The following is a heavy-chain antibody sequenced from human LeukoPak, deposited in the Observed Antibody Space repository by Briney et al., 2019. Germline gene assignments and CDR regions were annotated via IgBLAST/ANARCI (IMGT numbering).Heavy chain of an antibody. J-gene: IGHJ3*02. Sequence: ASVKVSCKASGYTFTSYHIHWVRQAPGQGLEWMGIIYPGGGSTTYAQKFQGRVTMTRDMSTSTVYMELSSLRSEDTAVYYCAIGYCRGGSCDDEPGDAFDIWGQGTMVAVSS. V-gene: IGHV1-46*01. CDR3: AIGYCRGGSCDDEPGDAFDI. D-gene: IGHD2-15*01. CDR1: GYTFTSYH. CDR2: IYPGGGST.